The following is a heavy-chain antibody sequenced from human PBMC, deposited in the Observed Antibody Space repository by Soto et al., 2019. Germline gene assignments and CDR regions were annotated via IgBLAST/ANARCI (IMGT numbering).Heavy chain of an antibody. J-gene: IGHJ4*02. CDR2: ISGSGGST. Sequence: GSLRLSGAASVFTFSSYAMSWVRQAPGKGLEWVSAISGSGGSTYYADSVKGRFTISRDNSKNTLYLQMNSLRAEDTAVYYCAKDRLFWSGFIDYWGQGTPVTVSS. V-gene: IGHV3-23*01. CDR1: VFTFSSYA. D-gene: IGHD3-3*01. CDR3: AKDRLFWSGFIDY.